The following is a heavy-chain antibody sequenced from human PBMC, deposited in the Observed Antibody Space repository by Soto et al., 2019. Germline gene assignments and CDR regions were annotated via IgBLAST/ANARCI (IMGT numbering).Heavy chain of an antibody. CDR1: GFTVSNNY. Sequence: EVQLVESGGDLVQPGGSLRLSCAASGFTVSNNYMSWVRQAPGKGVEWISLIVNGGATYYTDSVKGRFTISRDNAKNTLYLKMNNLRAEDTAVYYCVLDQTSWGPGTLVSVSS. CDR2: IVNGGAT. D-gene: IGHD3-3*02. CDR3: VLDQTS. J-gene: IGHJ5*02. V-gene: IGHV3-66*01.